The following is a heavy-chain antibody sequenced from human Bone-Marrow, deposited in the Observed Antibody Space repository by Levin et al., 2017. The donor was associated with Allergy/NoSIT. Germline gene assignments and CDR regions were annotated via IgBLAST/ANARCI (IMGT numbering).Heavy chain of an antibody. Sequence: SQTLSLTCTVSGGSITSSHNFWVWIRQPPGKGLEWIGCIYYDGTIYLNPSLKSRVTISVDTSKNHFSLNLSSVTAADTAVYYCASSPHGAMGAAPTSYRYWGQGTLVTVSS. CDR1: GGSITSSHNF. V-gene: IGHV4-39*02. CDR2: IYYDGTI. CDR3: ASSPHGAMGAAPTSYRY. J-gene: IGHJ4*02. D-gene: IGHD1-26*01.